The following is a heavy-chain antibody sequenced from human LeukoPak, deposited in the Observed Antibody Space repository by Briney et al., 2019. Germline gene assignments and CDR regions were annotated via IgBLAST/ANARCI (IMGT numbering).Heavy chain of an antibody. CDR1: GYSISSGYY. D-gene: IGHD3-10*01. V-gene: IGHV4-38-2*02. CDR2: IYHSGST. CDR3: ATDPMVRGVIWFDP. J-gene: IGHJ5*02. Sequence: SETLSLTCTVSGYSISSGYYWGWIRQPPGKGLEWIGSIYHSGSTYYNPSLKSRVTISVDTSKNQFSLKLSSVTAADTAVYYCATDPMVRGVIWFDPWGQGTLVTVSS.